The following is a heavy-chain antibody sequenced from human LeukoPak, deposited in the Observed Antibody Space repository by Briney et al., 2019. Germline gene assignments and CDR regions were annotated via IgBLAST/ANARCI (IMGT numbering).Heavy chain of an antibody. J-gene: IGHJ5*02. CDR2: ISAYNGNT. V-gene: IGHV1-18*01. Sequence: GASVKVSCKASGYTFTSYGISWVRQAPRQGLELMGWISAYNGNTNYAQKLQGRVTMTTDTSTSTAYMELRSLRSDDTAVYYCASIYYASSGYGFDPWGQGTLVTVSS. D-gene: IGHD3-22*01. CDR1: GYTFTSYG. CDR3: ASIYYASSGYGFDP.